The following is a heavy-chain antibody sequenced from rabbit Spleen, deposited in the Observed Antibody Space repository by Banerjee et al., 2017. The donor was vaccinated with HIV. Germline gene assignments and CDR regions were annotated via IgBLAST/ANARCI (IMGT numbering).Heavy chain of an antibody. V-gene: IGHV1S40*01. Sequence: QSLEESGGDLVKPGASLTLTCTASGFSFSSRYYMNWVRQAPGKGLEWIACIDAGSSGDTYYANWAKGRFTISKTSSTTVTLQMTSLTAADTATYFCARETSSGWGVVSYYFNLWGQGTLVTVS. D-gene: IGHD4-1*01. J-gene: IGHJ4*01. CDR2: IDAGSSGDT. CDR1: GFSFSSRYY. CDR3: ARETSSGWGVVSYYFNL.